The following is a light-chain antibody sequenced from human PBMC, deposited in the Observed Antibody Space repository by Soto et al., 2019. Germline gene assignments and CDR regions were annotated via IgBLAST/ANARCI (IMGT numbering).Light chain of an antibody. CDR1: SSDVGSYNL. CDR3: CSDAGIETV. J-gene: IGLJ2*01. V-gene: IGLV2-23*01. CDR2: EGS. Sequence: QSALTQPASVSGSPGQSITISCTGTSSDVGSYNLVSWYQQHPGKAPKLMIYEGSKRPSGVSNRFSGSKSGNTASLTISGLQAEDEADYYCCSDAGIETVFGGGTKLTVL.